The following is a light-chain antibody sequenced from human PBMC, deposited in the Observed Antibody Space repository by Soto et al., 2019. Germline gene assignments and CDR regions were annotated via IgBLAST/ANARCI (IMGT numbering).Light chain of an antibody. CDR1: SSDVGPYNY. CDR2: EVT. J-gene: IGLJ3*02. Sequence: QSVLTQPASVSGSPGQSITISCTGTSSDVGPYNYVSWYQHHPGKAPKLLIYEVTKRPSGVSNRFSGSKSGNTASLTTSGLQDEDEADYYCSSYKTRSTLVFGGGTKVTVL. V-gene: IGLV2-14*01. CDR3: SSYKTRSTLV.